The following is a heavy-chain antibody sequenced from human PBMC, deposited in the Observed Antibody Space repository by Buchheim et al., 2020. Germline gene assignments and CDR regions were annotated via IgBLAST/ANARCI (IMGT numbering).Heavy chain of an antibody. CDR3: AKVRITMILEGLDY. D-gene: IGHD3-22*01. V-gene: IGHV3-23*01. CDR1: GFTFSSYA. J-gene: IGHJ4*02. CDR2: ISGSGAAT. Sequence: EVQMLESGGGLVQPGGSLRLSCAASGFTFSSYAMNWVRQAPGKGLEWVSTISGSGAATHYADSVKGRFTISRDNSKSTLYLQMNSLRAEDTAVYYCAKVRITMILEGLDYWGQGTL.